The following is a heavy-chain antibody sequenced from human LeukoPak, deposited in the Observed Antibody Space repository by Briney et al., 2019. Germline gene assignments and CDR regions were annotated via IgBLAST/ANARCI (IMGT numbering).Heavy chain of an antibody. CDR2: INWNSNNI. D-gene: IGHD3-22*01. CDR1: GFTFDDYA. CDR3: AKASSGYYSAILG. J-gene: IGHJ4*02. Sequence: GGSLRLSCAASGFTFDDYAMHWVRQAPGKGLEWVSGINWNSNNIDYADSVKGRLTISRDNGKNSLYLQMNSLRAEDSALYYCAKASSGYYSAILGWGQGTLVTVSS. V-gene: IGHV3-9*01.